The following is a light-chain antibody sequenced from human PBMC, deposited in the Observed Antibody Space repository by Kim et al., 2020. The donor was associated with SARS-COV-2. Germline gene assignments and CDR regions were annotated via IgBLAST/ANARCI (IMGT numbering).Light chain of an antibody. J-gene: IGKJ3*01. CDR3: QQYGISSFT. CDR1: DGVGSSY. Sequence: FPGERAPLACRASDGVGSSYLAWYQQKPRQAPRLLIYGASTRSTGIPDRFSGSGSGTDCTLTISRLEPEDFAVYYCQQYGISSFTFGPGTKVDIK. CDR2: GAS. V-gene: IGKV3-20*01.